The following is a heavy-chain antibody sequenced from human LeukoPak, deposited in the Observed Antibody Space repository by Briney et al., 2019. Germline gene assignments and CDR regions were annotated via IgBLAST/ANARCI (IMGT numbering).Heavy chain of an antibody. CDR2: IIPIFGTA. CDR1: GGTFSSYA. CDR3: ARDGGYCSV. D-gene: IGHD2-15*01. J-gene: IGHJ4*02. V-gene: IGHV1-69*05. Sequence: RASVKVSCKASGGTFSSYAISWVRQAPGQGLEWMGRIIPIFGTANYAQKFQGRVTITTDESTSTAYMELSSLRSEDTAVHYCARDGGYCSVWGQGTLVTVSS.